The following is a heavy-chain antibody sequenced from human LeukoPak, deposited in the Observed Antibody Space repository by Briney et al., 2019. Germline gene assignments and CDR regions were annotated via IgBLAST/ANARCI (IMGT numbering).Heavy chain of an antibody. D-gene: IGHD3-16*01. CDR1: GGSISSSIYF. Sequence: SETLSLTCTVSGGSISSSIYFWAWTRHPPRNGLGWIGSIYYNCNTYYNPPLKSRVTISLDTSKNQFSLKLTSVTAADTAVYYCERLGVWGTSHYWGQGTLVTVSS. CDR2: IYYNCNT. J-gene: IGHJ4*02. CDR3: ERLGVWGTSHY. V-gene: IGHV4-39*01.